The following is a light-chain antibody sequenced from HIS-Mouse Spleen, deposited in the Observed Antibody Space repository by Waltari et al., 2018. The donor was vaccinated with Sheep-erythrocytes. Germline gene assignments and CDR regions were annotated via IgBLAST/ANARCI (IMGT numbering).Light chain of an antibody. CDR2: EGS. CDR1: SSDVGSYNL. V-gene: IGLV2-23*03. CDR3: CSYAGSSTFHVV. Sequence: QSALTQPASVSGSPGQSITISCTGTSSDVGSYNLVSWYQQHPGKAPKRMIYEGSKRPSGGSNRFSGSKSGNTASLTISGLQAEDEADYYCCSYAGSSTFHVVFGGGTKLTVL. J-gene: IGLJ2*01.